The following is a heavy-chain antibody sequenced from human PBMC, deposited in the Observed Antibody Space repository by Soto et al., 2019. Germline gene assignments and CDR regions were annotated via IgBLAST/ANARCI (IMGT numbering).Heavy chain of an antibody. J-gene: IGHJ5*02. Sequence: SETLSLTCTVAGGSISSGGYYWSWIRQHPGKGLEWIGYIYHSGTTYYNPSLKSRVTISVDTSKNQLSLKLTSVTAADTAVYYCARSHSSSWHWFNPWGQGTLVTVSS. CDR1: GGSISSGGYY. D-gene: IGHD6-13*01. CDR3: ARSHSSSWHWFNP. V-gene: IGHV4-31*03. CDR2: IYHSGTT.